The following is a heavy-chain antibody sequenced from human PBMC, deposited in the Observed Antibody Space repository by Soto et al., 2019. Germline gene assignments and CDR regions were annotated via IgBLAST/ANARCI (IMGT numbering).Heavy chain of an antibody. CDR1: GYSFTSYW. Sequence: GESLKISCKGSGYSFTSYWISWVRQMPGKGLEWMGRIDPSDSYTNYSPSFQGHVTISADKSISTAYLQWSSLKASDTAMYYCARHGPQVFSGTLWLGELSGGYYYGMDVWGQGTTVTVSS. CDR3: ARHGPQVFSGTLWLGELSGGYYYGMDV. V-gene: IGHV5-10-1*01. D-gene: IGHD3-10*01. CDR2: IDPSDSYT. J-gene: IGHJ6*02.